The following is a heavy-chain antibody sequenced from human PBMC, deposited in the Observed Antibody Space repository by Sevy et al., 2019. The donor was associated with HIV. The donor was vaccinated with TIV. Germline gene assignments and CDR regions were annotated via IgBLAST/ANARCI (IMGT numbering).Heavy chain of an antibody. D-gene: IGHD3-16*01. CDR1: GGTINSYF. J-gene: IGHJ6*02. V-gene: IGHV4-59*01. CDR2: IYYSGTT. Sequence: SETLSLMCSVHGGTINSYFWNWIRQPPVKGLEWIGNIYYSGTTKYNPSLKSRVTMSVDTSKNQFSLRLTSVTAADTAVYYCARRVAGEPYYYGMDVWGQGTTVTVSS. CDR3: ARRVAGEPYYYGMDV.